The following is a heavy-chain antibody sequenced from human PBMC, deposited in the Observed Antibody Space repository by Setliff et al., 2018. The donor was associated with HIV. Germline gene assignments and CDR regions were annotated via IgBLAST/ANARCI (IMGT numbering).Heavy chain of an antibody. D-gene: IGHD3-10*01. CDR3: ARDFPPYGFDY. V-gene: IGHV4-61*02. Sequence: PSETLSLTCTVSGGSISSGSYFWTWIRQPAGKGLEWIGRIYTSGSTNYNPSLKGRVTMSVDTSKNQFSLKLSSVTAADTAVYYCARDFPPYGFDYWGQGTLVTVSS. CDR2: IYTSGST. CDR1: GGSISSGSYF. J-gene: IGHJ4*02.